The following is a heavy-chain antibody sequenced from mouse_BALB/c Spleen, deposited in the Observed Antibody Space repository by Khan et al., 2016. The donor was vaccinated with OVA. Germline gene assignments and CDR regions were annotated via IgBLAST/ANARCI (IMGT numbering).Heavy chain of an antibody. D-gene: IGHD1-1*01. CDR1: GYSITSDYA. J-gene: IGHJ4*01. CDR2: ISYSGST. V-gene: IGHV3-2*02. Sequence: VQLKQSGPGLVKPSQSLSLTCTVTGYSITSDYAWNWIRQFPGNKLEWMGYISYSGSTSYNPSLRSRISITRDTSKNQVFLQLNSVTTEDTATVYCARQNYYGYAMDYWGQGTSVTVSS. CDR3: ARQNYYGYAMDY.